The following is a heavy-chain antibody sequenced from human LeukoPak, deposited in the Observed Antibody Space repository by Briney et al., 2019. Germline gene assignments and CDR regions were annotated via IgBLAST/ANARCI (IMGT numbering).Heavy chain of an antibody. CDR1: GFSFSSYS. J-gene: IGHJ4*02. D-gene: IGHD5-24*01. CDR2: ISSGSSTM. CDR3: ARADGYNRKFDY. Sequence: GGSLRLSCAASGFSFSSYSMNWVRQAPGKGLEWVSYISSGSSTMYYADSVKGRFTISRDNAKNSLYLQMNSLRAEDTAVYYCARADGYNRKFDYWGQGTLVTVSS. V-gene: IGHV3-48*01.